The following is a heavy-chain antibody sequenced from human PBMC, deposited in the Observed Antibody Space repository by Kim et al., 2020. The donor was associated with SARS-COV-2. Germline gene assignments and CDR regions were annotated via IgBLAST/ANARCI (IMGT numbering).Heavy chain of an antibody. Sequence: SETLSLTCTVSGGSISSSSYYWGWIRQPPGKGLEWIGSIYYSGSTYYNPSLKSRVTISVDTSKNQFSLKLSSVTAADTAVYYCARSPPVTFIAAAGTVWFDPWGQGTLVTVSS. CDR3: ARSPPVTFIAAAGTVWFDP. CDR1: GGSISSSSYY. D-gene: IGHD6-13*01. V-gene: IGHV4-39*01. CDR2: IYYSGST. J-gene: IGHJ5*02.